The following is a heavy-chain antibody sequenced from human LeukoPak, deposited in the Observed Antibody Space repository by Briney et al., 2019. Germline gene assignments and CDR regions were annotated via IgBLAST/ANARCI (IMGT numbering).Heavy chain of an antibody. CDR3: ARPDGSGSYYGRNNWFDP. Sequence: GGSLRLSCAASGFTFSSYAMSWVRQAPGKGLEWVSAISGSGGSTYFADSVKGRFTISRDNSKNTLYLQMNSLRAEDTAVYYCARPDGSGSYYGRNNWFDPWGQGTLVTVSS. J-gene: IGHJ5*02. D-gene: IGHD3-10*01. CDR2: ISGSGGST. V-gene: IGHV3-23*01. CDR1: GFTFSSYA.